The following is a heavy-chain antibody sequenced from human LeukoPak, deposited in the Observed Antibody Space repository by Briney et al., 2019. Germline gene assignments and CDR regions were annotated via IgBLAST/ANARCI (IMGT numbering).Heavy chain of an antibody. D-gene: IGHD4-17*01. Sequence: GGSLRLSCAASGFTFSSYAMSWVRQAPGKGLEWVSAISGSGGSTYYADSVKGRFTISKDNSKNTLYLQMNSLRAEDTAVYYCAKSYYGDFSNWFDPWGQGTLVTVSS. CDR3: AKSYYGDFSNWFDP. CDR1: GFTFSSYA. J-gene: IGHJ5*02. V-gene: IGHV3-23*01. CDR2: ISGSGGST.